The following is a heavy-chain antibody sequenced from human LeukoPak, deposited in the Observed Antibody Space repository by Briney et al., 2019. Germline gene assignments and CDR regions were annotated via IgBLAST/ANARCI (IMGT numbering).Heavy chain of an antibody. CDR3: ARERVVAVAGTGYYYYYGMDV. V-gene: IGHV3-53*01. CDR2: IYSGGST. Sequence: SGGSLRLSCAASGFIVSSNYMSWVRQAPGKGLEWVSVIYSGGSTYYADSVEGRFTISRDNSKNTLYLQMNSLRAEDTAVYYCARERVVAVAGTGYYYYYGMDVWGQGTTVTVSS. J-gene: IGHJ6*02. D-gene: IGHD6-19*01. CDR1: GFIVSSNY.